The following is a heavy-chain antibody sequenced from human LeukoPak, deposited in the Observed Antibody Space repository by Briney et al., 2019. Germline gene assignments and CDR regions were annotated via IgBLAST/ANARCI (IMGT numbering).Heavy chain of an antibody. J-gene: IGHJ4*02. CDR3: ARGLAAAGTAY. D-gene: IGHD6-13*01. CDR2: INWNGGST. CDR1: GFTFDNYG. Sequence: GGSLRLSCAASGFTFDNYGMSWVRHAPGKGLEWVSGINWNGGSTGYADSVKGRFTISRDNAKNSLYLQMNSLRAEDTALYYCARGLAAAGTAYWGQGTLVTVSS. V-gene: IGHV3-20*04.